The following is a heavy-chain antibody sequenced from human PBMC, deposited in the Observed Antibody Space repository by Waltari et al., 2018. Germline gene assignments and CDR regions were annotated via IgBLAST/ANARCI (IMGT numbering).Heavy chain of an antibody. Sequence: EVQLVESGGGLVQPGGSLRLSCVVSGFPTPTFKRPYMTWAREAPTGGLEWSGRIKTKSEGATTEFAAPLKGRFSISRDDSKKTLYLQLSSLEKDDTAVYYCVTDRGNFDYWGQGTLVTVSS. V-gene: IGHV3-15*01. D-gene: IGHD6-25*01. CDR2: IKTKSEGATT. CDR3: VTDRGNFDY. J-gene: IGHJ4*02. CDR1: GFPTPTFKRPY.